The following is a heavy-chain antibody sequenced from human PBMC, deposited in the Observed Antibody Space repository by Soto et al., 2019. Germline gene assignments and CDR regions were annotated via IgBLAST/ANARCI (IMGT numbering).Heavy chain of an antibody. Sequence: SVKVSCKASGGTFNTFAISWVRQAPGQGLEWMRGIIPIFGPANYAEKFQGRVTITADKSTSTAYLELTSLTSEDTAVYYCARAAKRYFDYWGQGTLVTVSS. CDR3: ARAAKRYFDY. V-gene: IGHV1-69*06. CDR1: GGTFNTFA. CDR2: IIPIFGPA. J-gene: IGHJ4*02.